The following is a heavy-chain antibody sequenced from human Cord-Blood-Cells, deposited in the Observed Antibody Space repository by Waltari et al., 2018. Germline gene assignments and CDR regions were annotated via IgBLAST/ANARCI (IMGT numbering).Heavy chain of an antibody. V-gene: IGHV1-18*01. CDR3: ARIAVAGTDLDY. D-gene: IGHD6-19*01. CDR2: ISDYNSKT. Sequence: QVQLVQSGAEGKKPWAPLKVSCMASGYTLPSYRIIRGRQAPGEGLEGMGWISDYNSKTNYAPKHQGRVTMTTDTSTSTAYMELRSLRSDDTAVYYCARIAVAGTDLDYWGQGTLVTVSS. CDR1: GYTLPSYR. J-gene: IGHJ4*02.